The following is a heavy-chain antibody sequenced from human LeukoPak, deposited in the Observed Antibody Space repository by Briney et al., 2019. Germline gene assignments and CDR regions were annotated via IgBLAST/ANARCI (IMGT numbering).Heavy chain of an antibody. D-gene: IGHD5-12*01. J-gene: IGHJ4*02. CDR1: GGSISSSSYY. CDR2: IYYTGST. CDR3: ARQGYNGYDSPFYFDY. Sequence: PSETLSLTCTVSGGSISSSSYYWGWIRQPPGKGLEWIGSIYYTGSTYYNPSLKSRVTIFVGTSKNHFSLKLSSVTAADTAVYYCARQGYNGYDSPFYFDYWGQGTLVTVSS. V-gene: IGHV4-39*01.